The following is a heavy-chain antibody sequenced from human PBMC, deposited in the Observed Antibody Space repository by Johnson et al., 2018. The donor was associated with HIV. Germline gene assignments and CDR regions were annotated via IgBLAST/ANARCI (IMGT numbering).Heavy chain of an antibody. J-gene: IGHJ3*02. CDR1: GFTFSSYG. CDR2: IRYDGSNK. Sequence: QMQLVESGGGVVQPGGSLRLPCPASGFTFSSYGIHWVRQAPGKGLEWVSFIRYDGSNKHYADSVKGRFTISRDNSKNTLYLQMNSLRGEDTAVYYCAKDRRSFYGGKAADVFDIWGQGTMVTVSS. V-gene: IGHV3-30*02. CDR3: AKDRRSFYGGKAADVFDI. D-gene: IGHD4-23*01.